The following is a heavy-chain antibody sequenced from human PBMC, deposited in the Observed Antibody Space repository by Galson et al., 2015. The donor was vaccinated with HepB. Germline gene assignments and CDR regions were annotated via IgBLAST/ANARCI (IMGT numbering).Heavy chain of an antibody. D-gene: IGHD3-22*01. CDR3: ARAECPTYYYDSSGYCPIDY. Sequence: SVKVSCKASGGTFSSYTISWVRQAPGQGLEWMGRIIPILGIANYAQKFQGRVTITADKSTSTAYMELSSLRSEDTAVYYCARAECPTYYYDSSGYCPIDYWGQGTLVTVSS. V-gene: IGHV1-69*02. J-gene: IGHJ4*02. CDR2: IIPILGIA. CDR1: GGTFSSYT.